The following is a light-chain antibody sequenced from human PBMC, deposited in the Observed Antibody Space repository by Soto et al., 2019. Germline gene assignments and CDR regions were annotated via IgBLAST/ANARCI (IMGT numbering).Light chain of an antibody. V-gene: IGKV3-11*01. J-gene: IGKJ1*01. CDR2: YTS. CDR1: QYVGTR. CDR3: HQRQSWPRT. Sequence: EIVLTQSPATLSSSPGETATLSCRASQYVGTRLAWYQHKPGQAPRLLTYYTSNRATGIPARFSGSGSGTDFTLTINSLAPEDFAIYYCHQRQSWPRTFGEGTKVDIK.